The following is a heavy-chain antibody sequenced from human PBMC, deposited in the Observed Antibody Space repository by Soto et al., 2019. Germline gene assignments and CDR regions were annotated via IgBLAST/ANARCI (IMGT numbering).Heavy chain of an antibody. V-gene: IGHV1-69*01. CDR2: IIPIFSSR. D-gene: IGHD3-16*01. J-gene: IGHJ6*02. CDR3: ARGETYLGV. CDR1: RDTFNKYA. Sequence: QVQLVQSGAEVKKPGSSVKVSCKTSRDTFNKYAFNWVRQAPGQGLEWMGWIIPIFSSRNYAEKFQGRVTITADDSTSTAYTALCSRRFEDTAVYYCARGETYLGVWGQGTTVTVSS.